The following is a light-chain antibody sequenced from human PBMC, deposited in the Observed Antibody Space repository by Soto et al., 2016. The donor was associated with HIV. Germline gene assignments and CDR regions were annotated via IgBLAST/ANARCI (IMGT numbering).Light chain of an antibody. V-gene: IGKV1-5*03. J-gene: IGKJ1*01. CDR3: QRYNRYPWT. Sequence: DIQMTQSPPTLSASVGDRVTITCRASQSVGNWLAWYQQKPGKAPKLIIYKASNLEVGVSSRFSGSGSETDFTLTITSLQPDDIATYYCQRYNRYPWTFGQGTKVEIK. CDR1: QSVGNW. CDR2: KAS.